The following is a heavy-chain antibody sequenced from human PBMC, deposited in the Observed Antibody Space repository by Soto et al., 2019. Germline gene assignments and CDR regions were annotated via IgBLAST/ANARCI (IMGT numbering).Heavy chain of an antibody. Sequence: PGGSLRLSCAASGFTFSDYYMNWIRQAPGKGLEWVSYISSGAITIYYADSVKGRFTISRDNSKNTLYLQMNSLRAEDTAVYYCAKALFYTTGTTDYWGQGTLVTVSS. CDR1: GFTFSDYY. CDR2: ISSGAITI. V-gene: IGHV3-11*01. CDR3: AKALFYTTGTTDY. D-gene: IGHD1-1*01. J-gene: IGHJ4*02.